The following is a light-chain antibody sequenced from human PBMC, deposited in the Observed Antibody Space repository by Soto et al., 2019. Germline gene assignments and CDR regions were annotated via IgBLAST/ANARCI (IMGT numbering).Light chain of an antibody. CDR1: QSVSSSY. Sequence: EIVLTQSPGTLSLSPGERATLSCRASQSVSSSYLAWYQQKPGQAPRLLIYGASSRATGIPDRFSGSGSGTDFTLTISRLEPEDFAVYYCQQYGSSTWTVGQGTEVEIK. J-gene: IGKJ1*01. CDR3: QQYGSSTWT. V-gene: IGKV3-20*01. CDR2: GAS.